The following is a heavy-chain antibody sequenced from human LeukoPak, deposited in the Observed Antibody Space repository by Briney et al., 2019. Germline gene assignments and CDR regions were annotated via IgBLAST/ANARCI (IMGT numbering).Heavy chain of an antibody. J-gene: IGHJ3*02. Sequence: PSETLSLTCAVYGGSFSGYYWSWIRQPPGKGLEWIGEINHSGSTNYNPSLKSRGTISVDTSKNQLSLKLSSVTATDTAVYYCSKHWGYSFGFAFDIWGQGTMVTVSS. CDR2: INHSGST. CDR3: SKHWGYSFGFAFDI. V-gene: IGHV4-34*01. D-gene: IGHD5-18*01. CDR1: GGSFSGYY.